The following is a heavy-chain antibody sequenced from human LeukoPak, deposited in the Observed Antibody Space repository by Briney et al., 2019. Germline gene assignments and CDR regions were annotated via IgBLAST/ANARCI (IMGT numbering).Heavy chain of an antibody. CDR2: IDYSGST. V-gene: IGHV4-59*12. CDR3: ARGGYYDSGSNFKY. CDR1: GGSISSYY. D-gene: IGHD3-10*01. J-gene: IGHJ4*02. Sequence: ASETLSLTCTVSGGSISSYYWSWIRQPPGKGLEWIGCIDYSGSTKYNPALKNRVTISVDTSKNQFSLRLSSVTAADTAVYYCARGGYYDSGSNFKYWGQGILATVSS.